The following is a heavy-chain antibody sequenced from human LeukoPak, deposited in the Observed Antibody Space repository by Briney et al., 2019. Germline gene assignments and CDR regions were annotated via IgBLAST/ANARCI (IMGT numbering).Heavy chain of an antibody. V-gene: IGHV4-59*11. CDR3: AKMSFEYSSPSYFYYMDV. Sequence: SETLSLTCTVSGGSISRHYWTWIRQPPGKGLEWIGYIYYSGSTSYNPSLRSRVTMSVDTSKNQFSLKLSSVTAADTAVYYCAKMSFEYSSPSYFYYMDVWGTGTTVTVSS. CDR2: IYYSGST. D-gene: IGHD6-19*01. J-gene: IGHJ6*03. CDR1: GGSISRHY.